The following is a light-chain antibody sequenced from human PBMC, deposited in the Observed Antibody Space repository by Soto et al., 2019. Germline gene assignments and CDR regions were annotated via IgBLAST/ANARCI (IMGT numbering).Light chain of an antibody. J-gene: IGKJ4*01. CDR3: QQRSNWPVT. CDR2: AAS. V-gene: IGKV3D-20*02. Sequence: DIVLTQSPATLSVSPGERATLSCRASQSVSSSHLAWYQHKPGQAPRLLIYAASSRATGSPDRFSGGGSGTDFTLAISSLEPEDFAIYYCQQRSNWPVTFGGGTKVDIK. CDR1: QSVSSSH.